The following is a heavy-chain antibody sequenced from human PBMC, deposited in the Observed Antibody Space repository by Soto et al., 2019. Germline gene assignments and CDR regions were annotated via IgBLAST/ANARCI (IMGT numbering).Heavy chain of an antibody. Sequence: SETLSLTCNVSGGSLSNYYWSWIRQPPGKGLGWIGYIYFSGSFNYNPSLKSRVTMSVETPTNHVSLKLRSVTAADTAVYYCAKATLYQLLLWGQGTLVTVSS. CDR2: IYFSGSF. D-gene: IGHD2-2*01. CDR1: GGSLSNYY. J-gene: IGHJ4*02. CDR3: AKATLYQLLL. V-gene: IGHV4-59*01.